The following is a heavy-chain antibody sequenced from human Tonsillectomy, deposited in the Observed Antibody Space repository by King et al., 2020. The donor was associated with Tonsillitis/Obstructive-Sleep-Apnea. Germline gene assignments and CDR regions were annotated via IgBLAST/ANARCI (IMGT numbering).Heavy chain of an antibody. CDR1: GFTFSYYG. CDR2: IWYDGSNK. V-gene: IGHV3-33*01. J-gene: IGHJ4*02. CDR3: ARRGDYGDYGGGDY. D-gene: IGHD4-17*01. Sequence: VQLVESGGGVVQPGRSLRLSCAASGFTFSYYGMHWVRQAPGKGLEWVAVIWYDGSNKYYADSVKGRFTISRDNSKNTLYLQMNSLRAEDTAVYYCARRGDYGDYGGGDYWGQGTLVTVSS.